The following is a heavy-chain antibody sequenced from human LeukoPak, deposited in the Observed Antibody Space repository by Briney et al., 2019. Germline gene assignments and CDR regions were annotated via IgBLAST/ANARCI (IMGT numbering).Heavy chain of an antibody. CDR2: INWSGGST. D-gene: IGHD4-17*01. CDR3: ARDGDYGDLSAFDI. J-gene: IGHJ3*02. V-gene: IGHV3-20*04. Sequence: GGSLRLSCAASGFTFDDYAMSWVRHAPGKGLEWVSGINWSGGSTGYADSVKGRFTVSRDNAKNSLSLQMSSLRAEDTAVYYCARDGDYGDLSAFDIWGQGTMVTVSS. CDR1: GFTFDDYA.